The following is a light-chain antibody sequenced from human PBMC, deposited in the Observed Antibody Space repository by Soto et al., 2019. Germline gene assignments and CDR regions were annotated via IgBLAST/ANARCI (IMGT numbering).Light chain of an antibody. CDR3: QQYGSSRSLT. CDR2: GAS. CDR1: QSVSSSY. J-gene: IGKJ4*01. Sequence: EIVLTQSPGTLSLSPGERATLSCRASQSVSSSYLAWYQQKPGQAPRLLIYGASSRATGIPDRFSGSRSATDFTLTISRLEPEDFAVYYCQQYGSSRSLTFGGGTKVEIK. V-gene: IGKV3-20*01.